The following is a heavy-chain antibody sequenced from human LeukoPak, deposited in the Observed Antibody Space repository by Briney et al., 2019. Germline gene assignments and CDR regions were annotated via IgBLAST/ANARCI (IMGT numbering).Heavy chain of an antibody. CDR1: GYTFTNYG. D-gene: IGHD4-17*01. V-gene: IGHV1-46*01. CDR2: INPSGGST. Sequence: GASVKVSCKASGYTFTNYGISWVRQAPGQGLEWMGIINPSGGSTSYAQKFQGRVTMTRDMSTSTVYMELSSLRSEDTAVYYCARDFYGDYESDYWGQGTLVTVSS. J-gene: IGHJ4*02. CDR3: ARDFYGDYESDY.